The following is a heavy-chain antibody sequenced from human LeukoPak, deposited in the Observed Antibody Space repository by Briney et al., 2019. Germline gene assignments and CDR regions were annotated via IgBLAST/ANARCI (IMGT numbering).Heavy chain of an antibody. Sequence: PGGSLRLSCAASGFTFSSYEMNWVRQAPGKGLDWVAFIHHDGSNKYYADSVRGRFTISRDNSKNTLYLQMNSLRAEDTAVYYCAKPTYGSGSGFDYWGQGTLVTVSS. CDR2: IHHDGSNK. D-gene: IGHD3-10*01. CDR1: GFTFSSYE. V-gene: IGHV3-30*02. CDR3: AKPTYGSGSGFDY. J-gene: IGHJ4*02.